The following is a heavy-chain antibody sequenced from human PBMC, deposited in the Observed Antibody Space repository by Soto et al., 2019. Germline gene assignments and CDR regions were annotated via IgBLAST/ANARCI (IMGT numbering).Heavy chain of an antibody. Sequence: EVQLLESGGGLVQPGGSLRLSCAASGFTFSSYAMSWVRQAPGKGLEWVSAISGSGGSTYYADSVKGRFTISRDNSKNTLSLQMDSLSAEDTAVYYCAKARARYCDSSGYYPFDYWGQGTLVTVSS. J-gene: IGHJ4*02. V-gene: IGHV3-23*01. CDR1: GFTFSSYA. D-gene: IGHD3-22*01. CDR3: AKARARYCDSSGYYPFDY. CDR2: ISGSGGST.